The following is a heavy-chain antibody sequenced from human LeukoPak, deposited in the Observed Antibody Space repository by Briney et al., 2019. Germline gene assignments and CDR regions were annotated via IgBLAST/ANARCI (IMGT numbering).Heavy chain of an antibody. J-gene: IGHJ6*03. CDR1: GFKFDDYA. D-gene: IGHD2-15*01. Sequence: GGSLRLSCAASGFKFDDYAMHWVRQASGKGLEWVGRIRSKANSYATAYAASVKGRFTISRDDSKNTAYLQMNSLKTEDTAVYYCTSPVAATRYYYYYYMDVWGKGTTVTVSS. CDR2: IRSKANSYAT. CDR3: TSPVAATRYYYYYYMDV. V-gene: IGHV3-73*01.